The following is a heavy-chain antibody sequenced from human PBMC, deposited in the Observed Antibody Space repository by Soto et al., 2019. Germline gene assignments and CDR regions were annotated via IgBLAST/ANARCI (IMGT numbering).Heavy chain of an antibody. CDR3: TRDGDFYGFDV. CDR2: VRSKTYDGAA. CDR1: GFTSDDFA. V-gene: IGHV3-49*04. D-gene: IGHD3-3*01. J-gene: IGHJ6*02. Sequence: EVQLVESGGGFVQPGRSLRLSCTLSGFTSDDFALTWVRQAPGKGLEWLGLVRSKTYDGAAEYAASVKGRFTISRDESTSTACLQMNRLKTEDTAVYYCTRDGDFYGFDVWGQGTTVTVSS.